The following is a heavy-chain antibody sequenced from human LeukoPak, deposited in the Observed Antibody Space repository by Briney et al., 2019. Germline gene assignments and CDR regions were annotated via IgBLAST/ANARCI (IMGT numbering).Heavy chain of an antibody. CDR1: GFSFSSQN. V-gene: IGHV3-48*04. CDR3: TRGYGSSLLHS. Sequence: GGSLRLSCAASGFSFSSQNMNWVRQAPGKGLEWISYIDGNGGTTHYADSVGGRFTISRDNANNSLYLQMNSLRVEDSALYYCTRGYGSSLLHSWGPGTLVTVSS. D-gene: IGHD6-13*01. J-gene: IGHJ5*02. CDR2: IDGNGGTT.